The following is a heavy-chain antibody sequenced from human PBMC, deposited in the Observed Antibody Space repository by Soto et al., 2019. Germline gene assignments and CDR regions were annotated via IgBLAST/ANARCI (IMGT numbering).Heavy chain of an antibody. CDR2: IYYSWST. CDR3: ATSIDP. CDR1: GGSISSGGYY. V-gene: IGHV4-31*03. D-gene: IGHD6-6*01. Sequence: QVQLQESGPGLVKPSQTLSLTCTVSGGSISSGGYYWSWIRQHPGKGLEWIGYIYYSWSTYYTPSPRCRPTMSVYTSQASFSLQLSSWTASDAAVYYGATSIDPWGQGTLVTVSS. J-gene: IGHJ5*02.